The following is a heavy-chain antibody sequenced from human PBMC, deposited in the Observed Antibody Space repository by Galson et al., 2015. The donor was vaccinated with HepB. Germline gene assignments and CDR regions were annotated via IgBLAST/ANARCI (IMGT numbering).Heavy chain of an antibody. J-gene: IGHJ4*02. Sequence: SLRLSCAASGFTVSSNYMSWVRQAPGKGLEWVSVIYSGGSTYYADSVKGRFTISRHNSKNTLYLQMNSLRAEDTAVYYCARGGNSGYDHTPPIDYWGQGTLVTVSS. V-gene: IGHV3-53*04. D-gene: IGHD5-12*01. CDR2: IYSGGST. CDR3: ARGGNSGYDHTPPIDY. CDR1: GFTVSSNY.